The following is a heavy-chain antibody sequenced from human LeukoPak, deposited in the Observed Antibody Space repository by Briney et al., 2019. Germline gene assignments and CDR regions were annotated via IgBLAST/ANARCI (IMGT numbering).Heavy chain of an antibody. CDR2: ISSSGSTI. CDR3: ARDQGIADYGMDV. V-gene: IGHV3-11*01. D-gene: IGHD6-13*01. CDR1: GFPFSDYY. Sequence: PGGSLRLSYAASGFPFSDYYMSWIRPAPGEGLEWVSYISSSGSTIYYADSVKGRFTISRDNVKNSLYLQMNSLRAEDTAVYYCARDQGIADYGMDVWGQGTTVTVSS. J-gene: IGHJ6*02.